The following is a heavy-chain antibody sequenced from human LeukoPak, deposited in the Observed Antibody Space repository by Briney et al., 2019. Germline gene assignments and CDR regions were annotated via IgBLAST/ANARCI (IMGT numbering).Heavy chain of an antibody. V-gene: IGHV3-7*01. D-gene: IGHD3-10*01. J-gene: IGHJ3*02. CDR2: IKQDGSEK. CDR1: GFSFSSYW. Sequence: GGSLRLSCAASGFSFSSYWMNWARQAPGKGPEWVAYIKQDGSEKDYVDSVKGRFTISRGNAKNSLYLQMNSLRGEDTAVYYCARHGGAFDIWGQGTLVTVSS. CDR3: ARHGGAFDI.